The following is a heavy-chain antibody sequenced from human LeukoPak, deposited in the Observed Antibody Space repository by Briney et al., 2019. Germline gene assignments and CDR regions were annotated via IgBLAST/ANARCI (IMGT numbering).Heavy chain of an antibody. D-gene: IGHD6-6*01. CDR1: GYSFTNYW. CDR3: ARDRPHNWFDP. Sequence: ASVKVSCKASGYSFTNYWLHWVRQAPGQGLEWMGVIDLLGSSTNYARMFQGRVTMTWDTSTSTVYMELSSLRSEDTAVYYCARDRPHNWFDPWGQGTLVTVSS. V-gene: IGHV1-46*01. J-gene: IGHJ5*02. CDR2: IDLLGSST.